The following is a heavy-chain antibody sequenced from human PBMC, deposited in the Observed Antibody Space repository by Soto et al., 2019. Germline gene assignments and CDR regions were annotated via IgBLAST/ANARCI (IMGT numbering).Heavy chain of an antibody. V-gene: IGHV3-30-3*01. Sequence: QVQLVESGGGVVQPGRSLRLSCAASGFTFSSYAMHWVRQAPGKGLEWVAVISYDGSNKYYADSVKGRFTISRDNSKNTLYLQMHSLRAEDTAVYYCARGGYSSSWYCDYWGQGTLVTVSS. J-gene: IGHJ4*02. CDR2: ISYDGSNK. D-gene: IGHD6-13*01. CDR1: GFTFSSYA. CDR3: ARGGYSSSWYCDY.